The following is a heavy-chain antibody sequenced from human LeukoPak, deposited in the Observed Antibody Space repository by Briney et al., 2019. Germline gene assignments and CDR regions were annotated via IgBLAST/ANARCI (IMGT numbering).Heavy chain of an antibody. CDR3: ASGWGLRLGELSLGDAFDI. V-gene: IGHV1-69*04. D-gene: IGHD3-16*02. CDR1: GGTFSSYA. CDR2: IIPILGTA. J-gene: IGHJ3*02. Sequence: SVKVSCKASGGTFSSYAISWVRQAPGQGLEWMGRIIPILGTANYAQKFQGRVTITADKSTSTAYMELSSLRSEDTAVYYCASGWGLRLGELSLGDAFDIWGQGTMVTVSS.